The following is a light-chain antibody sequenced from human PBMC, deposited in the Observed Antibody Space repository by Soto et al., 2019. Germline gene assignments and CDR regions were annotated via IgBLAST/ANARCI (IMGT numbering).Light chain of an antibody. J-gene: IGKJ2*01. CDR2: GAS. V-gene: IGKV3-15*01. CDR1: HSISTN. CDR3: QQYNNWPNN. Sequence: EIIMTQSPATLSVSPGEGATLSCRTSHSISTNLAWYQHKRGQSPRLLVYGASTRAAGVPARFSGSGSGAEFTLSSSSLQSEDFAVYYCQQYNNWPNNFGQGTTVEIK.